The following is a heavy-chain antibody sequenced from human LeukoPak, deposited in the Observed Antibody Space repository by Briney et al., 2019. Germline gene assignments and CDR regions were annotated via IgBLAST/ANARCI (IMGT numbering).Heavy chain of an antibody. V-gene: IGHV4-39*06. J-gene: IGHJ4*02. CDR1: GGSISSSSYY. D-gene: IGHD3-22*01. CDR2: IYYSGNT. Sequence: PSETLSLTCTVSGGSISSSSYYWGWIRQPPGKGLEWMGSIYYSGNTYYTPSLNSRVPISVDTPKNHFPLKLTSVTAADTAVYYCASDAPYYYESSGYYHNWGQGTLVTVSS. CDR3: ASDAPYYYESSGYYHN.